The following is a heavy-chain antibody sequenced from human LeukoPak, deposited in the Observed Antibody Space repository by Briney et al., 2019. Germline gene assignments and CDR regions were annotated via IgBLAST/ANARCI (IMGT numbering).Heavy chain of an antibody. J-gene: IGHJ5*02. D-gene: IGHD3-22*01. V-gene: IGHV3-11*01. CDR1: GFTFSDYY. CDR3: AKDQVVITTIGSWFDP. Sequence: GGSLRLSCAASGFTFSDYYMSWIRQAPGKGLEWVSYISSSGSTIYYADSVKGRFTISRDNAKNSLYLQMNSLRAEDTAVYYCAKDQVVITTIGSWFDPWGQGTLVTVSS. CDR2: ISSSGSTI.